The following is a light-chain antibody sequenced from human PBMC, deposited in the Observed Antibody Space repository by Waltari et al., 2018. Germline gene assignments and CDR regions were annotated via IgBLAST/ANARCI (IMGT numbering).Light chain of an antibody. CDR2: LAS. J-gene: IGKJ4*01. V-gene: IGKV2-28*01. CDR1: QRLLHLNGHNY. CDR3: MQGLQTLS. Sequence: DIVWTQSPLSLPVTPGEPASISCRSDQRLLHLNGHNYLDWYLQKPGQSPQLLIYLASNRAPGVPDRFSGSGSGTNFTLKISRVEAEDVGFYYCMQGLQTLSFGGGTKMEIK.